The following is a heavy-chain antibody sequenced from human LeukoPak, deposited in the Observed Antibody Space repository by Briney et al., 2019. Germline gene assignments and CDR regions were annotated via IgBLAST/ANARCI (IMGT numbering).Heavy chain of an antibody. D-gene: IGHD4-17*01. CDR2: IYPGESET. CDR1: GYTFTSYW. CDR3: ARLYGDYALDY. V-gene: IGHV5-51*01. J-gene: IGHJ4*02. Sequence: GESLKISCKGSGYTFTSYWVNWVRQMPGKGLEWMGIIYPGESETRYSPSFQGQVTISADKSITTVYLQWSSLKASDTAMYYCARLYGDYALDYWGQGTLVSVSS.